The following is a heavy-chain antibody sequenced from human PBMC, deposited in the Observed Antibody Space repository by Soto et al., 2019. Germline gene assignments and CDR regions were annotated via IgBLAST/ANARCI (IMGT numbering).Heavy chain of an antibody. CDR3: ARAQWLLARVLVYYGMDV. D-gene: IGHD3-22*01. CDR2: ISSSGSTI. Sequence: EVQLVESGGGLVQPGGSLRLSCAASGFTFSSYEMNWGRQAPGKGLEWVSYISSSGSTIYYADSVKGRFTISRDNAKNSLYLQMNSLRAEDTAVYYCARAQWLLARVLVYYGMDVWGQGTTVTVSS. CDR1: GFTFSSYE. J-gene: IGHJ6*02. V-gene: IGHV3-48*03.